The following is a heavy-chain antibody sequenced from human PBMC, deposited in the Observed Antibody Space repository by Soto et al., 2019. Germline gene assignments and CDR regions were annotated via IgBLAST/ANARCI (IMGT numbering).Heavy chain of an antibody. D-gene: IGHD6-13*01. J-gene: IGHJ4*02. V-gene: IGHV1-18*01. CDR1: GYTFTTYG. CDR2: ISSYNGNT. Sequence: ASVKVSCKASGYTFTTYGISWVRQAPGQGLEWMGWISSYNGNTNYVQRLQGRVTMTTDTSTSTAYMGLRSLRSDDTAVYYCARRYSNFDFDYWGQGTPVTVSS. CDR3: ARRYSNFDFDY.